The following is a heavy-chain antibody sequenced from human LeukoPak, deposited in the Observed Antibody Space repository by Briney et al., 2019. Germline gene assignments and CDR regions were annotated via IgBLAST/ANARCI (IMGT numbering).Heavy chain of an antibody. D-gene: IGHD3-22*01. CDR3: TARSNYDSSGYYYGQGAFDI. Sequence: GGSLKLSCAASGFTFSGSAMHWVRQASGKGLEWVGRIRSKANSYATAYAASVKGRFTISRDDSKNMAYLQMNSLKTEDTAVYYCTARSNYDSSGYYYGQGAFDIWGQGTMVTVSS. V-gene: IGHV3-73*01. J-gene: IGHJ3*02. CDR1: GFTFSGSA. CDR2: IRSKANSYAT.